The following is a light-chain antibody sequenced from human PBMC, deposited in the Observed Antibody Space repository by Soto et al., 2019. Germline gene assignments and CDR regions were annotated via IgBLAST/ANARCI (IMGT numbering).Light chain of an antibody. Sequence: DIQMTQSPTSMSAAGGDRVTITCRASQGSRNYVAWYQQIPGKAPKLLIYAASTLQSGVPSRFSGSGSGTDFTLTINGLQPEDVATYSCQKYSSVPVFGPGTTLEIK. V-gene: IGKV1-27*01. J-gene: IGKJ3*01. CDR1: QGSRNY. CDR3: QKYSSVPV. CDR2: AAS.